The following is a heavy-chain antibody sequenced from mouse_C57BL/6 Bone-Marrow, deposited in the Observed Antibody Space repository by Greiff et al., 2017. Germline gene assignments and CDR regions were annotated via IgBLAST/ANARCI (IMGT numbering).Heavy chain of an antibody. Sequence: QVQLKESGAELVRPGASVTLSCKASGYTFTDYEMHWVKQTPVHGLEWIGAIDPETGGTAYNQKFKGKAILTADKSSSTAYMELRSLTSEDSAVYYCTREHDWGQGTTLTVSS. J-gene: IGHJ2*01. V-gene: IGHV1-15*01. CDR2: IDPETGGT. CDR1: GYTFTDYE. CDR3: TREHD.